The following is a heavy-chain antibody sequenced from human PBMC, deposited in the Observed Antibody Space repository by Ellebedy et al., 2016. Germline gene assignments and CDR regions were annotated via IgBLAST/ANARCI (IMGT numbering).Heavy chain of an antibody. CDR1: GFTFSSYA. V-gene: IGHV3-30-3*01. Sequence: GGSLRLXCAASGFTFSSYAMHWVRQAPGKGLEWVAVISYDGSNKYYADSVKGRFTISRDNSKNTLYLQMNSLRAEDTAVYYCARDQVGAENWFDPWGQGTLVTVSS. J-gene: IGHJ5*02. CDR2: ISYDGSNK. D-gene: IGHD1-26*01. CDR3: ARDQVGAENWFDP.